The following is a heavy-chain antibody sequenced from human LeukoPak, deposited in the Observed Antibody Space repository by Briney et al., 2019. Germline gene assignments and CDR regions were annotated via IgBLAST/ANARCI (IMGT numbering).Heavy chain of an antibody. CDR1: GFTFSSYG. Sequence: GGSLRLSCAASGFTFSSYGMRWVRQAPGKGLEWVAFIRYDGSNKYYAYCVKGRFTISRDNSKNTLYLHMNSLSAEATAVYYCAKDTSRVDIVATIEMSYFDYWGQGTLVTVSS. CDR3: AKDTSRVDIVATIEMSYFDY. CDR2: IRYDGSNK. D-gene: IGHD5-12*01. J-gene: IGHJ4*02. V-gene: IGHV3-30*02.